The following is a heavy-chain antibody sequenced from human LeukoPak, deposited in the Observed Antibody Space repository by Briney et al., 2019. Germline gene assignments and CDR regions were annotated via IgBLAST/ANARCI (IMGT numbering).Heavy chain of an antibody. CDR2: ISWNSGSI. J-gene: IGHJ3*02. D-gene: IGHD1-1*01. Sequence: PGRSLRLSCAASGFTYDDYAMRWVRQAPGKGLEWVSGISWNSGSIGYADSVKGRFTISRDNAKNSLYLQMNSLRAEDTALYYCAKDRSLERRSNAFDIWGQGTMVTVSS. CDR1: GFTYDDYA. V-gene: IGHV3-9*01. CDR3: AKDRSLERRSNAFDI.